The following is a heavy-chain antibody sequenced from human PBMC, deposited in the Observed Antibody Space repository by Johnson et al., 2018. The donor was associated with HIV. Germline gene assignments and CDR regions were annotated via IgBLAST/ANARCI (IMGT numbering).Heavy chain of an antibody. CDR3: SVCFGTAFDV. CDR2: IKTKTEGGTT. CDR1: GLSFSKAW. D-gene: IGHD3-16*01. Sequence: VQLVESGGGLVKPGGSLRLSCAVYGLSFSKAWMSWVRQAPGKGLEWVGRIKTKTEGGTTDYAASVKGRFTISRDDSKNTLYLPLNRLKTEDTAVYYCSVCFGTAFDVWGQGTMVTVSS. V-gene: IGHV3-15*01. J-gene: IGHJ3*01.